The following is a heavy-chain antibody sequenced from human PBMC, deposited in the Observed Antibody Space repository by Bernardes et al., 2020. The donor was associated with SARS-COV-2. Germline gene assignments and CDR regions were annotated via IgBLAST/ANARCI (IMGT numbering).Heavy chain of an antibody. D-gene: IGHD3-22*01. J-gene: IGHJ4*02. V-gene: IGHV4-4*02. Sequence: SETLSLTCAASGDSLTAHSWWSWVRQSPEQGLEWSGEIHHDRNTNYTPSLKSRVTFLLDKSKNQFSLRLSSVTDADTAFYYCVRNGYYSLDYWGQGTLVTVSS. CDR3: VRNGYYSLDY. CDR1: GDSLTAHSW. CDR2: IHHDRNT.